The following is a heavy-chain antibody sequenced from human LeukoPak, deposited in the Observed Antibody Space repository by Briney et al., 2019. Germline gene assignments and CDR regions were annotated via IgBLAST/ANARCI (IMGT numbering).Heavy chain of an antibody. CDR1: GYTFTSYG. J-gene: IGHJ4*02. CDR2: ISGYNGNT. Sequence: ASVKVSCKASGYTFTSYGISWVRQAPGQGLEWMGWISGYNGNTNYAQKLQGRVTMTTDTSTSTAYMELRSLRSDDTAVYYCARDGYGSWELLLDYWGQGTLVTVSS. CDR3: ARDGYGSWELLLDY. V-gene: IGHV1-18*01. D-gene: IGHD1-26*01.